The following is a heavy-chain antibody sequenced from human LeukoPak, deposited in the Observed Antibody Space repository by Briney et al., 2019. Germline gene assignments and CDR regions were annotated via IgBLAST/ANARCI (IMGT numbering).Heavy chain of an antibody. D-gene: IGHD3-22*01. CDR2: ISSSGSTI. V-gene: IGHV3-11*01. Sequence: GGSLRLSCAASGFTFSDYYMSWIRQAPGKGLEWVSYISSSGSTIYYADPVKGRFTISRDNAKNSLYLQMNSLRAEDTAAYYCARDRDSSGYYSGVEDYWGQGTLVTVSS. CDR1: GFTFSDYY. J-gene: IGHJ4*02. CDR3: ARDRDSSGYYSGVEDY.